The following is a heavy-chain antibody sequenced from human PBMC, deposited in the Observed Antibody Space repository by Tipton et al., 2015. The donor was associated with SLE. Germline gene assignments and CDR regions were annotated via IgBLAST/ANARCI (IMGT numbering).Heavy chain of an antibody. CDR3: ARDRPDSPQGWFDP. J-gene: IGHJ5*02. D-gene: IGHD3-22*01. CDR1: GGSISSYY. Sequence: TLSLTCTVSGGSISSYYWSWIRQPPGKGLEWIGYIYYSGSTNYNPSLKSRVTISVDTSKNQFSLKLSSVTAADTAVYYCARDRPDSPQGWFDPWGQGTLVTASS. CDR2: IYYSGST. V-gene: IGHV4-59*01.